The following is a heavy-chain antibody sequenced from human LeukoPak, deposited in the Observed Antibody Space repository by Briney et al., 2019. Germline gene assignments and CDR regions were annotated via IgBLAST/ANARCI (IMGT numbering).Heavy chain of an antibody. CDR3: AKPQYSSSWTDAFDI. J-gene: IGHJ3*02. CDR2: ISGGGGST. Sequence: PGGSLRLSCAASGFTFSSYAMNWVRQAPGKGLEWVSGISGGGGSTYYADPVKGRFTISRDNSKNTLYLQMNSLRAEDTAVYYCAKPQYSSSWTDAFDIWGRGTVVTVSS. D-gene: IGHD6-13*01. CDR1: GFTFSSYA. V-gene: IGHV3-23*01.